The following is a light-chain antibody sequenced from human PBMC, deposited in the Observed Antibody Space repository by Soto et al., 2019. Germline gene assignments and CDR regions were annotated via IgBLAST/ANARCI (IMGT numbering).Light chain of an antibody. V-gene: IGKV3-20*01. CDR1: QSVGSSY. CDR2: GAS. CDR3: QQCVSSRT. Sequence: IVLTQSPGTLSLSPGERATLSCSASQSVGSSYLAWYQQTPGQAPRLLIYGASSTATGIPDRFSVSGSGTDFSLTISSREPEDFAVYYGQQCVSSRTFGQGRKVDIK. J-gene: IGKJ1*01.